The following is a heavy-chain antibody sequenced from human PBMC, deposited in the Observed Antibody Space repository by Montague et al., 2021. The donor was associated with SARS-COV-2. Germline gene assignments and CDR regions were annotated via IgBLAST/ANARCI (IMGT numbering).Heavy chain of an antibody. CDR1: GGSISNYH. D-gene: IGHD2-21*02. J-gene: IGHJ6*02. V-gene: IGHV4-59*08. Sequence: SETLSLTCTVSGGSISNYHWNWIRQPPGKGLEWIAYIYYSGSTSYNPSLQSRVTISVDTSRNQFSLRLTSVTAADTAVYYCARQLRVRRTWQVGDCNHYGMDVWGQGTTVTVSS. CDR3: ARQLRVRRTWQVGDCNHYGMDV. CDR2: IYYSGST.